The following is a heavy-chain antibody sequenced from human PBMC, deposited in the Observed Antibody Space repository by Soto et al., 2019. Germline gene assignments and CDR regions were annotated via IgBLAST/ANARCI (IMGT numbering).Heavy chain of an antibody. CDR3: ARGLRYFDWLNLFDP. Sequence: ASVKVSCKASGYTFTSYGISWVRQAPGQGLEWMGWISAYNGNTNYAQKLQGRVTMTTDTSTSTAYMELRSLRSDDTAVYYCARGLRYFDWLNLFDPWGKGTLVTVSS. V-gene: IGHV1-18*01. D-gene: IGHD3-9*01. J-gene: IGHJ5*02. CDR1: GYTFTSYG. CDR2: ISAYNGNT.